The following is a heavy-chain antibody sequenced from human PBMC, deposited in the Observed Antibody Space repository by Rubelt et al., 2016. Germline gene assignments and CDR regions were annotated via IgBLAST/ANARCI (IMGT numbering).Heavy chain of an antibody. J-gene: IGHJ5*02. Sequence: KPGASVKVSCKASGYTFTGYDINWVRQATGQGLAWMGWMNPNSGNTGYAQKFQGRVTMTRNTSISTAYMELSSLRSEDTAVYYCARGYDIVGVPAADKYNWFDPWGQGTLVTVSS. V-gene: IGHV1-8*01. CDR1: GYTFTGYD. CDR3: ARGYDIVGVPAADKYNWFDP. CDR2: MNPNSGNT. D-gene: IGHD2-2*01.